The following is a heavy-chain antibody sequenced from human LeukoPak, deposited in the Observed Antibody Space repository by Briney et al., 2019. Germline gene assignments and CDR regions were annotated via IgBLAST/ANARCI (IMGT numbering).Heavy chain of an antibody. Sequence: EASVKVSCKASGYTFTSYAMHWVRQAPGQRLEWMGWINAGNGNTKYSQKFQGRVTITRDTSASTAYMELSSLRSEDTAVYYCARDLGYSSSWYFGPDYWGQGTLVTVSS. CDR1: GYTFTSYA. CDR2: INAGNGNT. V-gene: IGHV1-3*01. D-gene: IGHD6-13*01. CDR3: ARDLGYSSSWYFGPDY. J-gene: IGHJ4*02.